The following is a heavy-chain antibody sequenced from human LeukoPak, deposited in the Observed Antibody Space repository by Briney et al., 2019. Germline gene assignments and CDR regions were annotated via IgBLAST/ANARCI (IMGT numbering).Heavy chain of an antibody. Sequence: GGSLRLSCAASGFTFSSYGMHWVRQAPGKGLEWVANIKPDGRETYYMDSVKGRFTISRDNAKSSLFLQMNSLRAEDTAVYYCARDYNLGQGTLVTVSS. V-gene: IGHV3-7*01. D-gene: IGHD4-11*01. CDR2: IKPDGRET. J-gene: IGHJ4*02. CDR1: GFTFSSYG. CDR3: ARDYN.